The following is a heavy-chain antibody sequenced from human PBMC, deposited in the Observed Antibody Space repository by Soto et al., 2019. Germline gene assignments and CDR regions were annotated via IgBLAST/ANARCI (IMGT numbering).Heavy chain of an antibody. J-gene: IGHJ4*02. V-gene: IGHV5-51*01. CDR1: GYSFTTYL. D-gene: IGHD1-1*01. CDR2: IYPGDSDT. Sequence: PGESLKISCKGSGYSFTTYLIAWVRQMPGKGLEWMGIIYPGDSDTRYSPSFQGQVTISADKSISTAYLQWSSLKASDTAMYYCARLYNAHSFHYWGQGSLVTVSS. CDR3: ARLYNAHSFHY.